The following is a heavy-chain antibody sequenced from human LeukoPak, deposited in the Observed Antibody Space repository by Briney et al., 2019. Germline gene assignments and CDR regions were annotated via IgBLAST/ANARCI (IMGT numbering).Heavy chain of an antibody. D-gene: IGHD4-11*01. V-gene: IGHV4-59*01. Sequence: SEPLSLTCTVSGGSISSYYWSWIRQSPGKGLEWIGYIYSSGTTNYNPSLKSRVTISVDTSKNQFSLKLSSVTAADTAVYYCARGPLQFRFDPWGQGTLVTVSS. J-gene: IGHJ5*02. CDR1: GGSISSYY. CDR3: ARGPLQFRFDP. CDR2: IYSSGTT.